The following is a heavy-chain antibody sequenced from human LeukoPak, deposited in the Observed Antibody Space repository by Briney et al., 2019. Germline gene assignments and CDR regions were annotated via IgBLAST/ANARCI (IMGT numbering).Heavy chain of an antibody. J-gene: IGHJ4*02. V-gene: IGHV4-59*01. CDR2: IYYSRST. D-gene: IGHD2-21*02. CDR3: ARGPVVVTASTFDY. CDR1: GGSISSYY. Sequence: SETLSLTCTVSGGSISSYYWSWIRQPPGKGLEWIGYIYYSRSTNYNPSLKSRVTISVDTSKNQFSLKLSSVTAADTAVYYCARGPVVVTASTFDYWGQGTLVTVSS.